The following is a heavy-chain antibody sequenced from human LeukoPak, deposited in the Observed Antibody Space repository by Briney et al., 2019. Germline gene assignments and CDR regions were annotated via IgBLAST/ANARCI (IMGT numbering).Heavy chain of an antibody. Sequence: PGGSLRLSCAASGFTFSSYSMNWVRQAPGKGLEWVSSISSSSSYIYYADSVKGRFTISRDNAKNSLYLQMNTLRAEDTAVYYCARDGELTIFGVVKGYYYMDVWGKGTTVTVSS. CDR2: ISSSSSYI. D-gene: IGHD3-3*01. J-gene: IGHJ6*03. CDR1: GFTFSSYS. CDR3: ARDGELTIFGVVKGYYYMDV. V-gene: IGHV3-21*01.